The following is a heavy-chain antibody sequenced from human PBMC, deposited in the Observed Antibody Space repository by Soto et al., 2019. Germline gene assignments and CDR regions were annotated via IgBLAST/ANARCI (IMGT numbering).Heavy chain of an antibody. CDR1: GGTFSSYA. Sequence: AVKLCCKASGGTFSSYAISWVRQAPGQGLEWMGGIIPIFGTANYAQKFQGRVTITADKSTSTAYMELSSLRSEDTAVYYCASLSRIQLWLHYYYGLDVWG. V-gene: IGHV1-69*06. CDR3: ASLSRIQLWLHYYYGLDV. D-gene: IGHD5-18*01. CDR2: IIPIFGTA. J-gene: IGHJ6*02.